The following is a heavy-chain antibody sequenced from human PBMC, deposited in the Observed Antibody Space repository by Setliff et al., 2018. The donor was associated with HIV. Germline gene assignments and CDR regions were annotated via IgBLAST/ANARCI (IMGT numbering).Heavy chain of an antibody. CDR3: ARCPSPPYCTSTTCYVDYYYMDV. D-gene: IGHD2-2*01. CDR1: GGSISSYY. J-gene: IGHJ6*03. CDR2: IYYSGDT. V-gene: IGHV4-59*01. Sequence: SETLSLTCTVSGGSISSYYWSWIRQPPGKGLEWIGYIYYSGDTNYNPSLKSRVTMSVDTSKNQFSLKLSSVTAADTAVYYCARCPSPPYCTSTTCYVDYYYMDVWGKGTTVTVSS.